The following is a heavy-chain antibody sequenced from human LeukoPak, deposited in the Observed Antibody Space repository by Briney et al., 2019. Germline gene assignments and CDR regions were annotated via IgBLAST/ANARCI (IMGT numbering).Heavy chain of an antibody. V-gene: IGHV3-7*05. Sequence: PGGSLTLPCAASGFTFSSYWMSWVRQAPGKGLEWVANIKQDGSEKYYVDSVKGRFTISRDNAKNSLYLQMSSLRAEDTAVYYCARDRVTMVRGVNYYFDYWGQGTLVTVSS. J-gene: IGHJ4*02. CDR3: ARDRVTMVRGVNYYFDY. D-gene: IGHD3-10*01. CDR2: IKQDGSEK. CDR1: GFTFSSYW.